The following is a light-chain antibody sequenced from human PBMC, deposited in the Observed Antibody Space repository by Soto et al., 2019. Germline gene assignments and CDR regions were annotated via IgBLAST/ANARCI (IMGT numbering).Light chain of an antibody. V-gene: IGKV1-12*02. CDR3: HQANSFPFT. Sequence: DIQMTQSPSSVSASVGDRVTITCRASQDIHTWLAWYQQKPGKAPKLLIYAASSLQSGVPPRFSGSGSGTDFTLTISSLQPEDFATYDCHQANSFPFTFGGGTKVEIK. CDR1: QDIHTW. CDR2: AAS. J-gene: IGKJ4*01.